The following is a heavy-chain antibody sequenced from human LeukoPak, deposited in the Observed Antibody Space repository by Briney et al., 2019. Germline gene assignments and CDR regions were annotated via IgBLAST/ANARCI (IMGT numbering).Heavy chain of an antibody. V-gene: IGHV5-51*01. Sequence: ESLKISCKGSGYSFTSYWIGWVRQMPGKGLEWMGIIYPGDSDTRYSPSFQGQVTISADKSISTAYLQWSSLKASDTAMYYCARHNYGSGSYYNHAGYWGQGTLVTVSS. CDR3: ARHNYGSGSYYNHAGY. CDR1: GYSFTSYW. CDR2: IYPGDSDT. D-gene: IGHD3-10*01. J-gene: IGHJ4*02.